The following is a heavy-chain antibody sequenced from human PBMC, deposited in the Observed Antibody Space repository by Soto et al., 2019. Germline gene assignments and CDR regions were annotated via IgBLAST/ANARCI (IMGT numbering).Heavy chain of an antibody. D-gene: IGHD1-1*01. CDR1: GYTFTSYY. Sequence: QVQLVQSGAEVKKPGASVKVSCKASGYTFTSYYMHWVRQAPGQGLEWMGIINPSGGSTSYAQKFQGGVXKTLDXXTSTVYMELRSLRSEDTAVYYCVVVTTSDFYGMDVWGQGTTVTVSS. CDR3: VVVTTSDFYGMDV. V-gene: IGHV1-46*01. J-gene: IGHJ6*02. CDR2: INPSGGST.